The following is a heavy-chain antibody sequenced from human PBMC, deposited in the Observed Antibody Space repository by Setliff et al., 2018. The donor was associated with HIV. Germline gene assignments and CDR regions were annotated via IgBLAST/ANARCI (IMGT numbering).Heavy chain of an antibody. Sequence: PSETLSLTCTVSGGSISSHYWSWIRQPPGKGLEWIGTIYYSGSTNYNPSLKSRVTISVDTSKNQFSLKLSPVTAADTAVYYCARIPRRGRYCSGGSCYSRYGMDVWGQGTTVTVSS. D-gene: IGHD2-15*01. CDR3: ARIPRRGRYCSGGSCYSRYGMDV. CDR1: GGSISSHY. V-gene: IGHV4-59*11. J-gene: IGHJ6*02. CDR2: IYYSGST.